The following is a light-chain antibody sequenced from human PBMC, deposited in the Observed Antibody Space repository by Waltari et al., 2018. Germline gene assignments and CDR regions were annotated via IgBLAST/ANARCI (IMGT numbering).Light chain of an antibody. V-gene: IGKV1-5*03. CDR3: QEYDSLPVT. CDR1: QSVKNN. CDR2: QSS. Sequence: DIQMTQAPSTLSAYVGDRVIITCRASQSVKNNLAWYHQKPGKAPKARVHQSSRLESGVPSRFSGSGYGTAFTLTISSLQPDDFATYYCQEYDSLPVTFGGGTKVEIK. J-gene: IGKJ4*01.